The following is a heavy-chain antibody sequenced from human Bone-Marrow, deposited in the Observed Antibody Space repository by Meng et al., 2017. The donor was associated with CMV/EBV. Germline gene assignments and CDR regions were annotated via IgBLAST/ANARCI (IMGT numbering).Heavy chain of an antibody. Sequence: ASVKVSCKASGYSFTINDINWVRQAPGQGLEWMGWVNTKRGHTRYAQKFQGRVTMTRNTSISTAYMELSSLRSEDTAVYYCAREWGWEYDDYWGQGTLVTVSS. V-gene: IGHV1-8*02. J-gene: IGHJ4*02. CDR3: AREWGWEYDDY. D-gene: IGHD1-26*01. CDR1: GYSFTIND. CDR2: VNTKRGHT.